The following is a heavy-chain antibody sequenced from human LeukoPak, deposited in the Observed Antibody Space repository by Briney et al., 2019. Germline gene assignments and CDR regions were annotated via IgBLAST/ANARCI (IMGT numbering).Heavy chain of an antibody. CDR2: TYYRSKWYN. D-gene: IGHD3-22*01. V-gene: IGHV6-1*01. CDR3: ARDHWPLYYYDSSGYYYPYYFDY. CDR1: GDSVSNNSAA. Sequence: SQTLSLTCAISGDSVSNNSAAWNWIRQSPSRGLEWLGRTYYRSKWYNDYAVSVKSRITINPDTSKNQFSLQLNSVTPEDTAVYYCARDHWPLYYYDSSGYYYPYYFDYWGQGTLVTVSS. J-gene: IGHJ4*02.